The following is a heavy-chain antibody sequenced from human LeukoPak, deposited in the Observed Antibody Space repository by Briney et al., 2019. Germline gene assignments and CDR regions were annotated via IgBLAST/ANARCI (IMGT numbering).Heavy chain of an antibody. J-gene: IGHJ5*02. Sequence: PGGSLRLSCAASGFTFSSHWMGWVRQAPGKGLEWVANIKEDGSAEHYVDSVRGRSTISRDNAKNSLYLQMNSLRAEDTAVYYCARDAGYYVHDLWGQGTLVTVSS. V-gene: IGHV3-7*01. CDR2: IKEDGSAE. CDR1: GFTFSSHW. CDR3: ARDAGYYVHDL. D-gene: IGHD3-10*02.